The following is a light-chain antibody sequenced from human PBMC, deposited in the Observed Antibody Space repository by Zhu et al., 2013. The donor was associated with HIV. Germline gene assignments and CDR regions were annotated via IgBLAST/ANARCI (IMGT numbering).Light chain of an antibody. CDR1: KLGDKY. J-gene: IGLJ2*01. CDR3: QAWDSSTFVV. V-gene: IGLV3-1*01. CDR2: QDT. Sequence: SYELTQPPSVSVSPGQTASITCSGDKLGDKYASWYQQKPGQSPVVVIYQDTKRPSGIPERFSGSNSGNTATLTISGTQAMDEADYYCQAWDSSTFVVFGGGTKLTVL.